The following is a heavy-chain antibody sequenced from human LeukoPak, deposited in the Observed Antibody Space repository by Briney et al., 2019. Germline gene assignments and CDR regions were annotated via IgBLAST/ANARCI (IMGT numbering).Heavy chain of an antibody. Sequence: QPGGSLRLSCAASGFTFRTYAMRWVRQAPGKGLEWVSSITGGGGSTFYADSVKGRLTISRDDSKNTLYLQINNLRADDMAVYYCAAGIPSARNYYFYYWGQGTLVTVSS. D-gene: IGHD1-26*01. CDR1: GFTFRTYA. CDR2: ITGGGGST. CDR3: AAGIPSARNYYFYY. J-gene: IGHJ4*02. V-gene: IGHV3-23*01.